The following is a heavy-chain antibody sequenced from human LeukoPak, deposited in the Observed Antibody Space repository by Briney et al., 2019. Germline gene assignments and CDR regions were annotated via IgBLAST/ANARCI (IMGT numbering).Heavy chain of an antibody. CDR2: IIPNLGTK. V-gene: IGHV1-69*04. CDR3: ATTNDGGGYQWGDFFDF. J-gene: IGHJ4*02. CDR1: GGTSNSHA. D-gene: IGHD3-22*01. Sequence: ASVKVSFKASGGTSNSHAISWVRQAPGQGLEWMGRIIPNLGTKNRAQNFQDRVTLTADKSTNTAYMELTSLTSDDTAVYYCATTNDGGGYQWGDFFDFWGQGTLVTVSS.